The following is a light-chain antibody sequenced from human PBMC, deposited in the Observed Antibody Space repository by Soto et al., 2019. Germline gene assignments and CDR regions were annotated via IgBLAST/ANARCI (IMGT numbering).Light chain of an antibody. CDR3: MQSTQLPPT. CDR1: EIINSGY. Sequence: ENLLTQSPATLSLSAGERATLFCRASEIINSGYLAWYQQKPGRAPRLLICGASNRATGIPDRFSGSGSGTDFTLEISRVETDDVGIYYCMQSTQLPPTFGQGTRLEIK. CDR2: GAS. J-gene: IGKJ5*01. V-gene: IGKV3D-20*02.